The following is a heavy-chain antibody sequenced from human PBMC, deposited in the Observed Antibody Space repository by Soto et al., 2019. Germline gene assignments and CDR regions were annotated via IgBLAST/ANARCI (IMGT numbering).Heavy chain of an antibody. CDR2: ISYDGSNK. Sequence: QVQLVESGGGVVQPGRSLRLSCAASGFTFSSYAMHWVRQAPGKGLEWVAVISYDGSNKYYADSVKGRFTISRDNSKNTLYLQMNSLRAEDTAVYYCARGNRGYDPGVGWFVPWGQGTLVTVSS. CDR3: ARGNRGYDPGVGWFVP. J-gene: IGHJ5*02. CDR1: GFTFSSYA. D-gene: IGHD5-12*01. V-gene: IGHV3-30-3*01.